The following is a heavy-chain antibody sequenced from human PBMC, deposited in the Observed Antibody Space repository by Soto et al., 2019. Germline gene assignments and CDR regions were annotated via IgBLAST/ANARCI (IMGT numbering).Heavy chain of an antibody. V-gene: IGHV4-34*01. J-gene: IGHJ6*02. D-gene: IGHD6-19*01. Sequence: SETLSLTCAVYGGSFSGYYWSWIRQPPGKGLEWIGEINHSGSTNYNPSLKSRVTISVDTSKNQFSLKLSSVTAADTAVYYCARVHGSGWYKRYYYGMDVWGQGTTVTVSS. CDR3: ARVHGSGWYKRYYYGMDV. CDR1: GGSFSGYY. CDR2: INHSGST.